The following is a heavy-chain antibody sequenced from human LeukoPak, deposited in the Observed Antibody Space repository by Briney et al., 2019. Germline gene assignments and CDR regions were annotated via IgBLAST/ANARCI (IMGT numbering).Heavy chain of an antibody. CDR2: IIPIFGTA. CDR1: GGTFSSYA. V-gene: IGHV1-69*13. CDR3: AREGIYSSGSPLANRD. D-gene: IGHD6-19*01. J-gene: IGHJ4*02. Sequence: SVKVSCKASGGTFSSYAISWVRQAPGQGLESMGGIIPIFGTANYAQKFQGRVTITADESTSTAYMELSSLRSEDTAVYYCAREGIYSSGSPLANRDWGQGTLVTVSS.